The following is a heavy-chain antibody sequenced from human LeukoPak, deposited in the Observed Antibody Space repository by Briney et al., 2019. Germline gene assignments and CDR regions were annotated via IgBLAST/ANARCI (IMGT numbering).Heavy chain of an antibody. D-gene: IGHD6-19*01. Sequence: GVSLTRSASASTFTSCDMRSEWHRHAQGKGREGVAYIRCDGTSKDYEDYVKVSFTIDTYNTKNSMDFQMNSLTPTDPVFYYCARADYYCVMDVWGKGTTVTVSS. J-gene: IGHJ6*04. V-gene: IGHV3-30*02. CDR1: TFTSCDMR. CDR3: ARADYYCVMDV. CDR2: IRCDGTSK.